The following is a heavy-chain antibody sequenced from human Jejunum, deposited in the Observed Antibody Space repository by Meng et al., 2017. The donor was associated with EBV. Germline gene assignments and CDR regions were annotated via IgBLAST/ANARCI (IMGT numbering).Heavy chain of an antibody. CDR3: AKDRDDYGDCCFDY. CDR1: GFTFSSYV. V-gene: IGHV3-23*04. D-gene: IGHD4-17*01. CDR2: ISQSGDSI. J-gene: IGHJ4*02. Sequence: ELELVGSGGGLVQAGGSLRLVCAASGFTFSSYVMSWVRQAPGKGLEWVSTISQSGDSIYYADSVKDRFTISRDNSKNSLYLQMSSLRVEDTAVYYCAKDRDDYGDCCFDYWGQGTLVTVSS.